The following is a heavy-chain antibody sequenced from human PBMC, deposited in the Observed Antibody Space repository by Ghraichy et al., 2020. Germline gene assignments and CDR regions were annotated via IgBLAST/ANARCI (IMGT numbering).Heavy chain of an antibody. J-gene: IGHJ4*02. CDR3: ARDSLYYDFWSGYSY. D-gene: IGHD3-3*01. Sequence: GGSLRLSCAASGFTFSSYGMHWVRQAPGKGLEWVAVIWYDGSNKYYADSVKGRFTISRDNSKNTLYLQMNSLRAEDTAVYYCARDSLYYDFWSGYSYWGQGTLVTVSS. V-gene: IGHV3-33*01. CDR2: IWYDGSNK. CDR1: GFTFSSYG.